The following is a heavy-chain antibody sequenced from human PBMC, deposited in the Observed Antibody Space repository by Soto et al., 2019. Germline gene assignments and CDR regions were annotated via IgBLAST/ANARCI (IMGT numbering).Heavy chain of an antibody. CDR1: GFTFSSYG. Sequence: VQLVESGGDLVQPGRSLRLSCAASGFTFSSYGMHWVRQAPGKGLEWVAVISYDGSNKYYADSVKGRFTSSRDNSKNTLYLQMNSLRAEDTAVYYCAKQGGSYYVDYWGQGTLVTVCS. J-gene: IGHJ4*02. CDR2: ISYDGSNK. D-gene: IGHD1-26*01. CDR3: AKQGGSYYVDY. V-gene: IGHV3-30*18.